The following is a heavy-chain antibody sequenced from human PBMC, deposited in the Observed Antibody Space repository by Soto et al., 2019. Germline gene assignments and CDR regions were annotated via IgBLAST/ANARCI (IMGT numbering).Heavy chain of an antibody. Sequence: HGESLKISCKGSGYSFTSYWIAWVRQMPGKGLEWIGSIYPGDSDTKYSPSFQGQVTISVEKSISTAYLQWSSLKASDTGMYYWGRPGGAHQQKYFEPWGKGTLVTVSS. D-gene: IGHD3-16*01. CDR3: GRPGGAHQQKYFEP. CDR1: GYSFTSYW. V-gene: IGHV5-51*01. J-gene: IGHJ5*02. CDR2: IYPGDSDT.